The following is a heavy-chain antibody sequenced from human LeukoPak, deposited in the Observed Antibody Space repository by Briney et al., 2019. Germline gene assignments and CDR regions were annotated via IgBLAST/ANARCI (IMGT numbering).Heavy chain of an antibody. J-gene: IGHJ5*02. Sequence: SVKVSCKASGGTFSRCAISWVRQAPGQGLEWMGGIIPIFGTANYAQKFQGRVTITADESTSTAYMELSSLRSEDTAVYYCARFRYTEYQLLEPWGQGTLVTVSS. V-gene: IGHV1-69*01. CDR3: ARFRYTEYQLLEP. CDR1: GGTFSRCA. D-gene: IGHD2-2*01. CDR2: IIPIFGTA.